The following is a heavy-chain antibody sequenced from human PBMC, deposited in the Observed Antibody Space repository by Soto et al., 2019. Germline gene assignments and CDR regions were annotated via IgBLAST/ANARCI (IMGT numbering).Heavy chain of an antibody. CDR2: ISGSGGST. D-gene: IGHD6-19*01. J-gene: IGHJ4*02. Sequence: LRLSCAASGFTFSSYAMSWVRQAPGKGLEWVSAISGSGGSTYYADSVKGRFTISRDNSKNTLYLQMNSLRAEDTAVYYCAKGGRIAVALLDYWGQGTLATVSS. CDR1: GFTFSSYA. CDR3: AKGGRIAVALLDY. V-gene: IGHV3-23*01.